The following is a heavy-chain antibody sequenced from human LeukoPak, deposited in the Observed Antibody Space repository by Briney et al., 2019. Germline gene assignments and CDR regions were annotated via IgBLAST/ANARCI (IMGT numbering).Heavy chain of an antibody. V-gene: IGHV7-4-1*02. CDR2: INTNTGNP. J-gene: IGHJ6*03. D-gene: IGHD6-6*01. Sequence: ASVKVSCKTSGYTFTDYDITWVRQAPGQGLEWMGWINTNTGNPTYAQGFTGRFVFSLDTSVSTAYLQISSLKAEDTAVYYCARSSSSSDEYYYYMDVWGKGTTVTVSS. CDR1: GYTFTDYD. CDR3: ARSSSSSDEYYYYMDV.